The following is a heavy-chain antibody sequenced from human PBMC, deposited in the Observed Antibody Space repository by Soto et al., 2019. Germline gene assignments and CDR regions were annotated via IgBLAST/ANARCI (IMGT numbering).Heavy chain of an antibody. CDR2: IMPIFRAP. J-gene: IGHJ6*02. Sequence: QVQLVQSGAEVKKPGSSVKVSCKASGGAFSDYAFSWVRQAPGQGLEWLGGIMPIFRAPDYAHKFQGRVTITADEFMRTAYMEMNSLRSEDTAVYYCASWLKGPDIGNYYYGMDVWGQGTTVTVS. V-gene: IGHV1-69*12. CDR3: ASWLKGPDIGNYYYGMDV. CDR1: GGAFSDYA. D-gene: IGHD2-15*01.